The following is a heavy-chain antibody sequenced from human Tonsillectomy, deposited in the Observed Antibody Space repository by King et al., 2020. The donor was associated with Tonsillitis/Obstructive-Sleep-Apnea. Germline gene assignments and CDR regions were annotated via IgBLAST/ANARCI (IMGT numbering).Heavy chain of an antibody. CDR1: GFTFTNYA. J-gene: IGHJ4*02. V-gene: IGHV3-30*01. CDR2: ISYDGGNK. CDR3: ARGRVHSNYALDY. Sequence: VQLVESGGGVVQPGRSLRLSCAASGFTFTNYAMHWVRQAPGKGLEWVAVISYDGGNKYYADSVKGRFTISRDNSKNTLYLQMNSLRAEDTAVYYCARGRVHSNYALDYWGQGTLVTVSS. D-gene: IGHD4-11*01.